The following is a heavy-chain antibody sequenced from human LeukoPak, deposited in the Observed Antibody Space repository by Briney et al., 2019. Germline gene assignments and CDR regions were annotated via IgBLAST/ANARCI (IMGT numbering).Heavy chain of an antibody. CDR3: AKVFGFGELFTFYYFDY. V-gene: IGHV3-30*02. CDR2: IRYDGSNK. D-gene: IGHD3-10*01. J-gene: IGHJ4*02. Sequence: PGGSLRLSCAASGFTFSSYGMHWVRQAPGKGLEWVAFIRYDGSNKYYADSVEGRFTISRDNSKNTLYLQMNSLRAEDTAVYYCAKVFGFGELFTFYYFDYWGQGTLVTVSS. CDR1: GFTFSSYG.